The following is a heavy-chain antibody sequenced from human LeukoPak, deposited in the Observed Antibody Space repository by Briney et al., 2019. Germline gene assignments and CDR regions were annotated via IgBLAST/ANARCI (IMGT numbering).Heavy chain of an antibody. CDR1: GGSISSSSYY. CDR2: IYYSGST. V-gene: IGHV4-39*01. CDR3: ARMDYYYYYMDV. J-gene: IGHJ6*03. Sequence: SETLSLTCTVSGGSISSSSYYWGWIRQPPGKGLEWIGSIYYSGSTYYNPSLKSRVTISVDTSKNQFSLKLSSVTAADTAVYYCARMDYYYYYMDVWGKGTTVTISS.